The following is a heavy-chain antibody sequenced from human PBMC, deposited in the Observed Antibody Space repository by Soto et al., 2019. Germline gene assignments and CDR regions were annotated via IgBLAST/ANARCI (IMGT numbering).Heavy chain of an antibody. D-gene: IGHD4-4*01. CDR2: ISGSGGST. Sequence: EVQLLESGGGLVQPGGSLRLSCAASGFTFSSYAMSWVRQAPGKGLEWVSAISGSGGSTYYADSVKGRFTISRDNSKNTLYLQMNSLRAEDTAVYYCAKMDSNYVGYYYYGMDVWGQGTTVTVSS. V-gene: IGHV3-23*01. J-gene: IGHJ6*02. CDR1: GFTFSSYA. CDR3: AKMDSNYVGYYYYGMDV.